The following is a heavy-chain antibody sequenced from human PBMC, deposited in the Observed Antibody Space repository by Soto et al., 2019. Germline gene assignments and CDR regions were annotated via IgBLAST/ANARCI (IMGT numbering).Heavy chain of an antibody. CDR2: ISNGGTT. CDR1: GASIRDKY. D-gene: IGHD3-10*01. Sequence: QVQLQESGPGLVKPSETLSLTCSISGASIRDKYRSWLWQSGEKGLEFIGRISNGGTTIYNHSLKSLVTLSLVTSMTLLSLKLTSVTAADTAVYYCATKGDYGGWFDHWGQGTLVTVSS. CDR3: ATKGDYGGWFDH. J-gene: IGHJ5*02. V-gene: IGHV4-4*07.